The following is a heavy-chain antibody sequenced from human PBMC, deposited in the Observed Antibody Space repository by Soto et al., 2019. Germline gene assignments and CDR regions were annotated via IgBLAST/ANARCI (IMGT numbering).Heavy chain of an antibody. CDR3: AKDRGIIVKAGDAFDV. CDR1: GFTFADYP. V-gene: IGHV3-23*01. Sequence: EVDLFQSGGGLGQPGGSLTLSCVASGFTFADYPMNWVRQVPGKGLEWISRITASGGTTYYTDSVRGRFTISRDNSKNTLFLHMNSLRADDTAVYYCAKDRGIIVKAGDAFDVWGQGTKVTVSS. J-gene: IGHJ3*01. D-gene: IGHD3-16*02. CDR2: ITASGGTT.